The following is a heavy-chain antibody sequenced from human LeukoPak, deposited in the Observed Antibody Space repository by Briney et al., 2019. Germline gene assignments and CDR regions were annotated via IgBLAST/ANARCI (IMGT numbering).Heavy chain of an antibody. D-gene: IGHD3-9*01. V-gene: IGHV3-21*01. CDR3: AREDFDLHDAFDI. Sequence: GGSLRLSCAASGFTFSSYSMNWVRQAPGKGLEWVSSISSSSSYIYYADSVKGRFTISRDNAKNSLYLQMNSLRAEDTAVYYCAREDFDLHDAFDIWGQGTMVTVSS. J-gene: IGHJ3*02. CDR1: GFTFSSYS. CDR2: ISSSSSYI.